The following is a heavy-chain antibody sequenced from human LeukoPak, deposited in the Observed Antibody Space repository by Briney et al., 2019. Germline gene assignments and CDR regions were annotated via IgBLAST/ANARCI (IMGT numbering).Heavy chain of an antibody. Sequence: GRSLRLSCAASGFPFSSRVMSWVRQAPGKGLEWIAYINHDGEVIYYPQFVRGRFIISRDNAKNTLFLQMNDLRDEDTAVYYCARDYDWALDFWGQGTRVTVSS. J-gene: IGHJ4*02. CDR1: GFPFSSRV. D-gene: IGHD3-9*01. CDR2: INHDGEVI. CDR3: ARDYDWALDF. V-gene: IGHV3-48*02.